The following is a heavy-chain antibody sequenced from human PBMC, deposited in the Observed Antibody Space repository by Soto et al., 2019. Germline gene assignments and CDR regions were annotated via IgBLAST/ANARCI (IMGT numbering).Heavy chain of an antibody. CDR1: GYTFTNYG. D-gene: IGHD3-10*01. J-gene: IGHJ5*02. CDR2: INTYNGNT. V-gene: IGHV1-18*01. CDR3: ARGVGSGTYYNQYNWFDP. Sequence: QVQLVQSGAEVKKPGASVKVSCKASGYTFTNYGISWVRQAPGQGLEWMGWINTYNGNTNHAQKLQGRVTMTTDTXTXTXCMELRSLRSDDTAVYYCARGVGSGTYYNQYNWFDPWGQGTLVTVSS.